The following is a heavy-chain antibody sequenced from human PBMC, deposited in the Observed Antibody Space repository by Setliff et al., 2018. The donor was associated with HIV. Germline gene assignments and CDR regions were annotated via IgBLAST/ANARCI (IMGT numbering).Heavy chain of an antibody. V-gene: IGHV3-9*01. J-gene: IGHJ4*02. CDR3: VKGKTLGGGSLDY. CDR2: ISWKSDNI. CDR1: GFNFDDCA. D-gene: IGHD3-16*01. Sequence: SLRLSCAASGFNFDDCAMYWVRQAPGKGLEWVSGISWKSDNIGYADSVRGRFTISRDNAKSSLYLQMNSLRTEDTALYYCVKGKTLGGGSLDYWGRGTLVTVSS.